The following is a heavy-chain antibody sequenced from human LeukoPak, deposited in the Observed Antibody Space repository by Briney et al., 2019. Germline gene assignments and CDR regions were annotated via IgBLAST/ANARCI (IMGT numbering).Heavy chain of an antibody. Sequence: ASVKVSCKGSGYTFTTYGIDWVRQAPGQGPEWMGWISAYNGNTDYAQKFQGRVTVTTDTSAKTAYMELRGLRSDDTAVYYCAIIDLVRGGFDYWGQGTLVTVSS. V-gene: IGHV1-18*04. CDR1: GYTFTTYG. D-gene: IGHD3-10*01. CDR3: AIIDLVRGGFDY. J-gene: IGHJ4*02. CDR2: ISAYNGNT.